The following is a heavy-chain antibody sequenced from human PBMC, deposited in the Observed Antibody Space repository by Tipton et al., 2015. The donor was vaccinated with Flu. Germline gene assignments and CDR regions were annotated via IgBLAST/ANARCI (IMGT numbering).Heavy chain of an antibody. D-gene: IGHD6-13*01. CDR2: IYYSGST. V-gene: IGHV4-59*01. CDR3: ARVSSSSSWSKDWYFDL. CDR1: GGSISSYY. J-gene: IGHJ2*01. Sequence: GLVKPSETLSLTCTVSGGSISSYYWSWIRQPPGKGLEWIGYIYYSGSTNYNPSLKSRVTISVDTSKNQFSLKLSSVTAADTAVYYCARVSSSSSWSKDWYFDLWGRGTLVTVSS.